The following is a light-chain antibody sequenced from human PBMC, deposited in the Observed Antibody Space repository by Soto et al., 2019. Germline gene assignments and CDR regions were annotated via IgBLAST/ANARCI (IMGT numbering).Light chain of an antibody. Sequence: DIQMTQSPSTLSASVGDRVTITCRASQSISNHVNWYQQKPGKVPKLLIYDASSLESGVPSRFSCSGSGTEFTLTISSLQPDDFATYYCQQYNSYSETFGQGPKV. CDR2: DAS. CDR3: QQYNSYSET. J-gene: IGKJ1*01. V-gene: IGKV1-5*01. CDR1: QSISNH.